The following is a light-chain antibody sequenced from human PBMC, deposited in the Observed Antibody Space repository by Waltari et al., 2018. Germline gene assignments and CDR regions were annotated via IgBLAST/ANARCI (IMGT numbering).Light chain of an antibody. Sequence: SYVLTPPPSVSVTPGQTAPITCGGDNLGDTREHWHQQRPGQAPVMVVYDDSNRPSGIPDRFSGSNSGNTATLTVSRVEAGDEADYYCEVWDSRSDHVVFGGGTRLTVL. CDR1: NLGDTR. V-gene: IGLV3-21*02. CDR2: DDS. J-gene: IGLJ2*01. CDR3: EVWDSRSDHVV.